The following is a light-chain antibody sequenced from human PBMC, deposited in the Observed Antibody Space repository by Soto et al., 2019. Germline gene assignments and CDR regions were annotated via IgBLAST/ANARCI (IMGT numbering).Light chain of an antibody. V-gene: IGLV2-14*01. J-gene: IGLJ1*01. Sequence: QSALTQPASVSGSPGQSISISCTGTSSDVGSYNYVSWYQQHPGKAPKLMSYEVSDRPSGISSRFSGSKSGNTASLTISGLQTEDEADYSCRSYTSSSTLFGTGTKLTVL. CDR2: EVS. CDR1: SSDVGSYNY. CDR3: RSYTSSSTL.